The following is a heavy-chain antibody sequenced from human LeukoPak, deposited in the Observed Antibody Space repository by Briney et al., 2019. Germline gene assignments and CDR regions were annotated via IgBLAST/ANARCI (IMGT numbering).Heavy chain of an antibody. D-gene: IGHD2-15*01. CDR2: IYPGDSDT. J-gene: IGHJ5*02. Sequence: GESLKISCKGSGYSFTSYWIGWVRQMPGKGLEWVGIIYPGDSDTRYSPSFQGQVTISADKSISTAYLQWSSLKASDTAMYYCARLGSVFCSGGSCYKFEPWGQGTLVTVSS. CDR1: GYSFTSYW. V-gene: IGHV5-51*01. CDR3: ARLGSVFCSGGSCYKFEP.